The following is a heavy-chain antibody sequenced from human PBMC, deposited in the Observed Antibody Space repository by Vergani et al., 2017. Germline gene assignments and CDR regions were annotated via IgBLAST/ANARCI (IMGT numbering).Heavy chain of an antibody. CDR3: ARGEWFVELFDAFDI. J-gene: IGHJ3*02. D-gene: IGHD3-10*01. Sequence: QVQLVESGGGVVQPGRSLRLSCAASGFTFSSYGMHWVRQAPGKGLEWVAVIWYDGSNKYYADSVKGRFTISRDNSKNTLYLQMNSLRAEDTAVYYCARGEWFVELFDAFDIWGQGTMVTVSS. CDR2: IWYDGSNK. CDR1: GFTFSSYG. V-gene: IGHV3-33*01.